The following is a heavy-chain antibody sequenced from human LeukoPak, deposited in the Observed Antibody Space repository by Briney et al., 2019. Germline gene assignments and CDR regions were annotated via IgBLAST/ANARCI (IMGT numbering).Heavy chain of an antibody. CDR1: GFTFSSYS. V-gene: IGHV3-21*01. D-gene: IGHD6-19*01. Sequence: GGSLRLSCAASGFTFSSYSMNWVRQAPGKGLEWVSAISSSSSYIYYADSVKGRFTISRDNAKNSLYLQMNSLRAEDTAVYYCARVDTPYGIAVGVYWGQGTLVTVSS. J-gene: IGHJ4*02. CDR3: ARVDTPYGIAVGVY. CDR2: ISSSSSYI.